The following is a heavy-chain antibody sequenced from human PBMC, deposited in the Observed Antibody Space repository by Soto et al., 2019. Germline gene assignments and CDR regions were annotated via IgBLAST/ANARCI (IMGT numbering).Heavy chain of an antibody. J-gene: IGHJ4*02. V-gene: IGHV1-69*12. CDR2: IIPIFGTA. D-gene: IGHD6-6*01. CDR3: ARAGDLGIAARDPGFDY. Sequence: QVQLVQSGAEVKKPGSSVKVSCKASGGTFSSYAISWVRQAPGQGLEWMGGIIPIFGTANYAQKFQGRVTITADESTSTADMELSSLRSEDTAVYYCARAGDLGIAARDPGFDYWGQGTLVTVSS. CDR1: GGTFSSYA.